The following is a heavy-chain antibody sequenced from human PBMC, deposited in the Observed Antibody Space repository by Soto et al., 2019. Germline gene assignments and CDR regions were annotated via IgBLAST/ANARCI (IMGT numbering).Heavy chain of an antibody. CDR3: ARDLGSMLVMVPGIYNWFDP. CDR1: GYTFTSYG. CDR2: ISAYNGNT. V-gene: IGHV1-18*01. D-gene: IGHD3-9*01. J-gene: IGHJ5*02. Sequence: ASVKVSCKASGYTFTSYGISWVRQAPGQGLEWMGWISAYNGNTNYAQKLQGRVTMTTDTSTSTAYMELRSLRSDDTAVYYCARDLGSMLVMVPGIYNWFDPWGQGTLVTVSS.